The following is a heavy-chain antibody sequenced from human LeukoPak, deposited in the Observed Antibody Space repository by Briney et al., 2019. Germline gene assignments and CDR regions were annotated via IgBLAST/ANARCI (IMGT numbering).Heavy chain of an antibody. D-gene: IGHD3-22*01. J-gene: IGHJ3*02. CDR1: GFVFSGYG. CDR3: AKDMLDSSGYYGAFDI. CDR2: VRYDDINK. Sequence: GESLRLSCAASGFVFSGYGVHWVRQAPGKGLEWVAFVRYDDINKYYADSVKGRFTISRDNSRNTLYLQMTSLRAEDTAVYYCAKDMLDSSGYYGAFDIWGQGTMVSVSS. V-gene: IGHV3-30*02.